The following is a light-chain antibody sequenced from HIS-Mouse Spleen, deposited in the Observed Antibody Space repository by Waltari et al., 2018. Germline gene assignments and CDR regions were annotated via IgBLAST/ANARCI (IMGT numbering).Light chain of an antibody. Sequence: QSALTQPRPVSGSPGQSVTISCTGTSRYVGGYNYVSWYQQHPGKAPKLMIYDVSKRPSGVPDRFSGSKSGNTASLTISGLQAEDEADYYCCSYAGSYPVVFGGGTKLTVL. V-gene: IGLV2-11*01. CDR1: SRYVGGYNY. CDR3: CSYAGSYPVV. CDR2: DVS. J-gene: IGLJ2*01.